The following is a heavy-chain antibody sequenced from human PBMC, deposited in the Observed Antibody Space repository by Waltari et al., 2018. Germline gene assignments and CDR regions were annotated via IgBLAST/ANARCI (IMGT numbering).Heavy chain of an antibody. V-gene: IGHV4-39*01. CDR1: GGSISSSSYY. CDR2: IYYSGGT. J-gene: IGHJ4*02. D-gene: IGHD3-22*01. CDR3: ASTVYYDSSGWTYYFDY. Sequence: QLQLQESGPGLVKPSETLSLTCTVSGGSISSSSYYWGWIRQPPGKGLEWIGCIYYSGGTYSNPSLKSRVTISVETSKNQFSLKLSSVTAADTAVYYCASTVYYDSSGWTYYFDYWGQGTLVTVSS.